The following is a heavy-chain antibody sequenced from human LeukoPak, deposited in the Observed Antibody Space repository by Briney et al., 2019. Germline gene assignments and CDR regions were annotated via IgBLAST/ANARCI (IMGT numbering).Heavy chain of an antibody. CDR1: GDSVSSNSAI. CDR2: AYYRSKWYI. D-gene: IGHD7-27*01. Sequence: SQTLSLTCAISGDSVSSNSAIWNWIRHSPSRGLEWLGRAYYRSKWYIDYAVSVKGRITINPDTSKNQFSLQLNSVTPEDTAIYYCVRDRAVTGDRAFDIWGQGTMLTVSS. J-gene: IGHJ3*02. CDR3: VRDRAVTGDRAFDI. V-gene: IGHV6-1*01.